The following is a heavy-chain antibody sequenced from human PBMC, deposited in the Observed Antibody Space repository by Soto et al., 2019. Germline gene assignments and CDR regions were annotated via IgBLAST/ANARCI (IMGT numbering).Heavy chain of an antibody. CDR2: INHSGST. D-gene: IGHD1-26*01. V-gene: IGHV4-34*01. J-gene: IGHJ3*02. CDR1: GGSISSYY. Sequence: SETLSLTCTVSGGSISSYYWSWIRQPPGKGLEWIGEINHSGSTNYNPSLKSRVTISVDTSKNQFSLKLSSVTAADTAVYYCARGFKWELRDDAFDIWGQGTMVTVSS. CDR3: ARGFKWELRDDAFDI.